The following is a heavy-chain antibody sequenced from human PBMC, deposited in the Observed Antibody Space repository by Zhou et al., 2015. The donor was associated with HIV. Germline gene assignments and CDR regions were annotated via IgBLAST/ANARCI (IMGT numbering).Heavy chain of an antibody. V-gene: IGHV3-33*01. Sequence: QVQLVESGGGVVRPGRSLRLSCAASGFTFSGYGMHWVRQAPGKGREWVAVIWYDGSNKYYADSVKGRFTISRDNSKNTLYLQMNSLRAGDTAVYYCARLGAGQSSSPERGMDVWGQGTTVTVSS. CDR3: ARLGAGQSSSPERGMDV. CDR2: IWYDGSNK. D-gene: IGHD6-6*01. J-gene: IGHJ6*02. CDR1: GFTFSGYG.